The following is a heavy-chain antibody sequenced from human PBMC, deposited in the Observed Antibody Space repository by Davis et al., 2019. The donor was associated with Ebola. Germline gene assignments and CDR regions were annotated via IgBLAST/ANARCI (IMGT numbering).Heavy chain of an antibody. Sequence: ASVKVSCKASGGTFSSYAISWVRQAPGQGLEWMGWIHPNSGGTNYAQKFQGRVTMTRDTSISTAYMELSSLRSEDTAVYYCARGRCSGGSCYSRAATYYYYGMDVWGQGTTVTVSS. CDR3: ARGRCSGGSCYSRAATYYYYGMDV. D-gene: IGHD2-15*01. J-gene: IGHJ6*02. CDR2: IHPNSGGT. CDR1: GGTFSSYA. V-gene: IGHV1-2*02.